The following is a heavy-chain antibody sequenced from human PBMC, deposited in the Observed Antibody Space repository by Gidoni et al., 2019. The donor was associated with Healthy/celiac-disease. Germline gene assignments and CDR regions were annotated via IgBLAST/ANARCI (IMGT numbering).Heavy chain of an antibody. Sequence: QVQLQQWGAGLLKPSETLSLTCAVYGGSFSGYYWSWIRQPPGKGLEWIGEINHSGSTNYNPSLKSRVTISVDTSKNQFSLKLSSVTAADTAVYYCARPRYFDWLLVDYWGQGTLVTVSS. D-gene: IGHD3-9*01. J-gene: IGHJ4*02. CDR1: GGSFSGYY. CDR2: INHSGST. V-gene: IGHV4-34*01. CDR3: ARPRYFDWLLVDY.